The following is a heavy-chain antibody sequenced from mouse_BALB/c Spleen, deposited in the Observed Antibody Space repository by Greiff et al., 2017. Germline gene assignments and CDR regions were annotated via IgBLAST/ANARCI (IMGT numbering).Heavy chain of an antibody. J-gene: IGHJ2*01. Sequence: EVQGVESGGGLVKPGGSLTLSCAASGFTFSSYAMSWVRQTPEKRLEWVATISSGGSYTYYPDSVKGRFTISRDNAKNTLYLQMSSLRSEDTAMYYCARRKLGRETYLDYWGQGTTLTVSS. CDR1: GFTFSSYA. CDR3: ARRKLGRETYLDY. V-gene: IGHV5-9-3*01. CDR2: ISSGGSYT. D-gene: IGHD4-1*01.